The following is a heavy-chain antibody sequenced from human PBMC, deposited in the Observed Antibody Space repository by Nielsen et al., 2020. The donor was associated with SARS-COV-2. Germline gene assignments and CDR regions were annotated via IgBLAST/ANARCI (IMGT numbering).Heavy chain of an antibody. J-gene: IGHJ4*02. CDR2: ISWNSGSI. D-gene: IGHD6-13*01. CDR3: ASRSSWYYYFDY. Sequence: SLKISCAASGFTFDDYAMHWVRQAPGKGLEWVSGISWNSGSIGYAESVEGRFTISRDNAKNSLYLQMNSLRAEDTALYYCASRSSWYYYFDYWGQGTLVTVSS. CDR1: GFTFDDYA. V-gene: IGHV3-9*01.